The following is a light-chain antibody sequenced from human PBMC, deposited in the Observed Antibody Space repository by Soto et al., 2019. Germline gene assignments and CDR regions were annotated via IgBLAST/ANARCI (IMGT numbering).Light chain of an antibody. V-gene: IGKV1-12*01. CDR2: AAS. CDR3: KLPASFPQT. J-gene: IGKJ1*01. CDR1: QGISTW. Sequence: DMQLTQSPASVSASVGDRVTLTCRASQGISTWLAWYQQKPGEAPKLLIYAASRLESGVPSRFIGSRSGTEFTLTISSLQPEDFATYYCKLPASFPQTFGQGTKVEI.